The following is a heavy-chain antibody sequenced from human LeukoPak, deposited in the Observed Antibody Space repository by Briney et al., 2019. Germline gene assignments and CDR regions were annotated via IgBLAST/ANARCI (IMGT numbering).Heavy chain of an antibody. J-gene: IGHJ4*02. CDR2: IKQNGGEK. V-gene: IGHV3-7*01. CDR1: GLMFNNYW. CDR3: ARGQGLLQRYYFDY. Sequence: PGGSLRLSCAVSGLMFNNYWMSWVRQAPGKGLEWVANIKQNGGEKYYVDAVKGRFTISRDNAKNSVYLQMNSLRAEDTAVYYCARGQGLLQRYYFDYWGQGTLVTVSS. D-gene: IGHD2-15*01.